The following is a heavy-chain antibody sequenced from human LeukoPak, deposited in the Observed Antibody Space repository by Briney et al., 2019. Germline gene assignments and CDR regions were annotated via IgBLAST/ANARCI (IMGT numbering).Heavy chain of an antibody. Sequence: TGGSLRLSCTASGFTLSSYEMSWIRQAPGKGLEWVSSIDYSGGDTHYADSVKGRFTISRDNSKNTLFLQMDSLRAEDTGLYYCATYSPYFESWGQGTLVTVSS. J-gene: IGHJ4*02. CDR3: ATYSPYFES. D-gene: IGHD2-15*01. CDR2: IDYSGGDT. CDR1: GFTLSSYE. V-gene: IGHV3-23*01.